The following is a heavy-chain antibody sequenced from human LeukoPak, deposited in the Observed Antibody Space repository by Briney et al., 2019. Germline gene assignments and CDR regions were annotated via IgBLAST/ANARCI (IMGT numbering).Heavy chain of an antibody. V-gene: IGHV1-46*01. CDR1: GYTFTRYY. J-gene: IGHJ6*03. Sequence: VASVKVSSKEPGYTFTRYYMHWGRPAPGQGLEWMGIINASGGSTSYAQKFQGRVTMTRDMSTSTVYMELSSLRSEDTAVYYYASQTPYYDSSGYYAYYMDVWGKGTTVTVSS. CDR2: INASGGST. D-gene: IGHD3-22*01. CDR3: ASQTPYYDSSGYYAYYMDV.